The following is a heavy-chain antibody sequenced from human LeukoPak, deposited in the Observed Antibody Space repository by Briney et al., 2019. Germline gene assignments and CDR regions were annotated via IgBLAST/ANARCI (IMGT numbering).Heavy chain of an antibody. J-gene: IGHJ4*02. V-gene: IGHV3-23*01. Sequence: GGSLRLSCAASGFTFSSYAMRWVREAPGKGLEWVSAISGSGGSIYYADSVKGRFTISRDNSKNTLYLQMNSLRAEDTAVYYCAKDYYGSGSYFDYWGQGTLVTVSS. D-gene: IGHD3-10*01. CDR1: GFTFSSYA. CDR2: ISGSGGSI. CDR3: AKDYYGSGSYFDY.